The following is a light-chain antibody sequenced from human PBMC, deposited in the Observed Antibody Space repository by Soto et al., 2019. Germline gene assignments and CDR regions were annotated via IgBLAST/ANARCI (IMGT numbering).Light chain of an antibody. CDR3: QQYNNWPRT. CDR2: GAS. Sequence: VMTQSPVTLSVSPGDRATLSCRASQNVGHNLAWFQQKPGQAPRLLIYGASAGATGIPDRFSGSGFGTEFTLTISSLQSEDLAVYYCQQYNNWPRTFGQGTKVEMK. J-gene: IGKJ1*01. CDR1: QNVGHN. V-gene: IGKV3-15*01.